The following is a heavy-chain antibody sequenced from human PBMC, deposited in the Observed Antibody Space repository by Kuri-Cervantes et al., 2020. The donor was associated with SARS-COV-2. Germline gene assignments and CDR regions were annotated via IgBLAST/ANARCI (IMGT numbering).Heavy chain of an antibody. Sequence: GESLKISCAASGFTLSHNWMSWVCQAPGKGLEWVANIKQDGSEKYYVDSVKGRFAISRDNPKNSLYLQLNSLRAEDTAMYYCARGFELDYWGQGTLVTVSS. CDR1: GFTLSHNW. J-gene: IGHJ4*02. CDR3: ARGFELDY. CDR2: IKQDGSEK. V-gene: IGHV3-7*03. D-gene: IGHD5-12*01.